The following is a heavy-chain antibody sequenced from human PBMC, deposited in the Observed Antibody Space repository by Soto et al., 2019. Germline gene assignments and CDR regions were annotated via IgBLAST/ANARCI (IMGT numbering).Heavy chain of an antibody. CDR3: AGMGGYCSGGSCVSRDY. D-gene: IGHD2-15*01. J-gene: IGHJ4*02. CDR2: ISWNSGSI. Sequence: DVQLVESGGGLVQPGRSLRLSCAASGFTFDDYAMHWVRQAPGKGLEWVSGISWNSGSIGYADSVKGRFTISRDNAKNSLYLQMNSLRAEDTALYYCAGMGGYCSGGSCVSRDYWGQGTLVTVSS. CDR1: GFTFDDYA. V-gene: IGHV3-9*01.